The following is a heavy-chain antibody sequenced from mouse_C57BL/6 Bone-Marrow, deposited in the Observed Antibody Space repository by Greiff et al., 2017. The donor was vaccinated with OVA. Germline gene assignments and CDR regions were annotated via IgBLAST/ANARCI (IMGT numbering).Heavy chain of an antibody. Sequence: EVQLQQSGPELVKPGASVKISCKASGYSFTGYYMNWVKQSPDKSLEWIGEINPSTGGTTYNQKFKAKATLTVDKSSSTAYMQLKSLTSEDSAVYYCARHGAMDYWGQGTSVTVSS. V-gene: IGHV1-42*01. CDR2: INPSTGGT. CDR3: ARHGAMDY. J-gene: IGHJ4*01. CDR1: GYSFTGYY.